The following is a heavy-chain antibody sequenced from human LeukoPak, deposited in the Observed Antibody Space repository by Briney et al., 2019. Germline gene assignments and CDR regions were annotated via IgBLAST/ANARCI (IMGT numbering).Heavy chain of an antibody. CDR1: GGTFSSYA. CDR2: IIPILGRA. D-gene: IGHD3-10*01. CDR3: ARWNYGSGSYYNVVYFDY. Sequence: SVKVSCTASGGTFSSYAICWVRQAPGQGVEWMGRIIPILGRANYAQKFQGRVTITADKSTSTAYMELSSLRSEDTAVYYCARWNYGSGSYYNVVYFDYWGQGTLVTVSS. J-gene: IGHJ4*02. V-gene: IGHV1-69*04.